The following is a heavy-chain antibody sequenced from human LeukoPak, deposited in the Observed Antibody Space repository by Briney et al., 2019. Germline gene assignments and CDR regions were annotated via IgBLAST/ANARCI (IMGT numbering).Heavy chain of an antibody. Sequence: GGSLRLSCAASGFTFSNAWMSWVRQAPGKGLEWVGRIKSKTDGGTTDYAAPVKGRFTISRDDSKNTLYLQMNSLKTEDTAVYYCTTTPPGGYSSSWYFYYYMDVWGKGTTVTISS. CDR1: GFTFSNAW. D-gene: IGHD6-13*01. CDR2: IKSKTDGGTT. CDR3: TTTPPGGYSSSWYFYYYMDV. V-gene: IGHV3-15*01. J-gene: IGHJ6*03.